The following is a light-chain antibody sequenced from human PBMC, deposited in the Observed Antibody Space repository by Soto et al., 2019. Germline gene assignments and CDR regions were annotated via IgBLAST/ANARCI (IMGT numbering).Light chain of an antibody. CDR2: GAS. J-gene: IGKJ1*01. CDR3: QQYGSSQWT. CDR1: QSVSSN. V-gene: IGKV3-20*01. Sequence: EVVLTQSPATLSVSPGERATLSCRASQSVSSNLAWHQQRPGQAPRLLIYGASSRATGIPDRFSGSGSGTDFTLTISRLEPEDFAVYYCQQYGSSQWTFGQGTKVDIK.